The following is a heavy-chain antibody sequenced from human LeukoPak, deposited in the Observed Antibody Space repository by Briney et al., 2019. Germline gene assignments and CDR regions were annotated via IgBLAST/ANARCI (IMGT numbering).Heavy chain of an antibody. V-gene: IGHV3-74*01. CDR1: GFTFSSYW. CDR2: INSDGSST. J-gene: IGHJ4*02. D-gene: IGHD3-3*01. CDR3: AREIDYDFWSGPHDY. Sequence: PGGPLRLSCAASGFTFSSYWMHWVRQAPGKGLVWVSRINSDGSSTSYADSVKGRFTISRDNAKNTLYLQMNCLRAEDTAVYYCAREIDYDFWSGPHDYWGQGTLVTVSS.